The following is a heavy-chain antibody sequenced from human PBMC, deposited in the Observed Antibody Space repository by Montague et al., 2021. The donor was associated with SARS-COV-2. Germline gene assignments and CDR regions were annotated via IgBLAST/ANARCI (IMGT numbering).Heavy chain of an antibody. CDR3: AGDQLIRGVPAFDM. Sequence: SRSLSFSASGFPFSTYNMNWVRQIPGKGLEWLSYISSGSGAIFYADAVKGRFTVSRDNAKNSLFLQMNSLRAEDTAVYYCAGDQLIRGVPAFDMWGQGTMVTVSS. D-gene: IGHD3-10*01. J-gene: IGHJ3*02. CDR1: GFPFSTYN. CDR2: ISSGSGAI. V-gene: IGHV3-48*04.